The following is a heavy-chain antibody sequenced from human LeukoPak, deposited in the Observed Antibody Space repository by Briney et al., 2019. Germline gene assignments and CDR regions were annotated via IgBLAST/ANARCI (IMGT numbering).Heavy chain of an antibody. V-gene: IGHV4-59*11. Sequence: PSETLSLTCTVSGGSISSHSWSWIRQPPGKGLEWIGYIYYSGSTNYNPSLKSRVTISVDTSKNQFSLKLTSVTAADTAVYYCARQHCSSTSCYRDWFDPWGQGALVTVSS. D-gene: IGHD2-2*01. CDR1: GGSISSHS. CDR3: ARQHCSSTSCYRDWFDP. J-gene: IGHJ5*02. CDR2: IYYSGST.